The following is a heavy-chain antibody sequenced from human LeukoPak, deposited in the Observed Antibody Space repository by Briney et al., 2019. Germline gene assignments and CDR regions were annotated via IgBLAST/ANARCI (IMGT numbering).Heavy chain of an antibody. V-gene: IGHV3-7*01. CDR1: GFTFSSYW. J-gene: IGHJ3*02. CDR3: ARDLLWFGESDAFDI. Sequence: GGSLRLSCAASGFTFSSYWMSWVRQAPGKGLEWVANIKQDGSEKYYVDSVKGRFTISRDNAKNSLYLQMNSLRAEDTAVYYCARDLLWFGESDAFDIWGQGTMVTVSS. D-gene: IGHD3-10*01. CDR2: IKQDGSEK.